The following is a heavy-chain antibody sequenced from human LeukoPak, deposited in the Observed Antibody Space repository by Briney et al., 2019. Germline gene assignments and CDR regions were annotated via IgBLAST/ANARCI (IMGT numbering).Heavy chain of an antibody. J-gene: IGHJ6*03. CDR1: GGTFSSYA. CDR3: ATTEREYSNGWTYYYYYMDV. CDR2: IIPIFGTA. V-gene: IGHV1-69*05. Sequence: SVKVSCKASGGTFSSYAISWVRQAPGQGLEWMGGIIPIFGTANYAQKFQGRVTITTDESTSTAYMELSSLRSEDTAVYYCATTEREYSNGWTYYYYYMDVWGKGTTVTVSS. D-gene: IGHD6-19*01.